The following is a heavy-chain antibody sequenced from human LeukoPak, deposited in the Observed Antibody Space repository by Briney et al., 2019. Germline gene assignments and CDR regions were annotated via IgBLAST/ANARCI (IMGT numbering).Heavy chain of an antibody. D-gene: IGHD6-13*01. J-gene: IGHJ4*02. Sequence: GGSLRLSCVGSGLTFSNFWMSWVRQAPGKGLEWVANINQYGNERYYVNSVKGRFTISRDSAKKSLYLQLNSLRAEDTAVYYCAWDNNAERGQQLANWGQGTLVTVSS. V-gene: IGHV3-7*04. CDR1: GLTFSNFW. CDR3: AWDNNAERGQQLAN. CDR2: INQYGNER.